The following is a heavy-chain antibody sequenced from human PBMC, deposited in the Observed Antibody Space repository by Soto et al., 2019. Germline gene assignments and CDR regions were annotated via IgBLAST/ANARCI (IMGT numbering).Heavy chain of an antibody. Sequence: QVQLVESGGGVVQPGRSLRLSCAASGFTFSSYGMHWVRQAPGKGLEWLAVIWYDGSNKYYADSVKGRFTISRDNSKNTLYLQMNSLRADDTSVYYGASVSLWFGEEYYFDYWCQGTLVTVSS. CDR3: ASVSLWFGEEYYFDY. CDR1: GFTFSSYG. V-gene: IGHV3-33*01. D-gene: IGHD3-10*01. CDR2: IWYDGSNK. J-gene: IGHJ4*02.